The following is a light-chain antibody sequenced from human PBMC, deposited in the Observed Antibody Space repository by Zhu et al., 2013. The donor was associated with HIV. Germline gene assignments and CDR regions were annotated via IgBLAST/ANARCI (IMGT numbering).Light chain of an antibody. CDR3: QQYNNWPQT. Sequence: EIVLTQSPATLSLSPGEGATLSCRASQSVGSDLAWFQQNPGQAPRLLIYDAVKRAAGIPARFSGSGSGTDFTLTISSLEPEDFAVYYCQQYNNWPQTFGQGTKVEIK. J-gene: IGKJ1*01. CDR2: DAV. V-gene: IGKV3-11*01. CDR1: QSVGSD.